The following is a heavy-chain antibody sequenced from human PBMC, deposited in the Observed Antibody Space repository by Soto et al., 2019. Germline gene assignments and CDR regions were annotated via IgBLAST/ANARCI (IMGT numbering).Heavy chain of an antibody. CDR2: IIPIFGTA. CDR1: GGTFSSYA. J-gene: IGHJ5*02. Sequence: SVKVSCKASGGTFSSYAISWVRQAPGQGLEWMGGIIPIFGTANYAQKFQGRVTITADESTSTAYMELSSLRSEDTAVYYCARDFSGSGSYYTYNWFDPWGQGTLVTVSS. CDR3: ARDFSGSGSYYTYNWFDP. D-gene: IGHD3-10*01. V-gene: IGHV1-69*13.